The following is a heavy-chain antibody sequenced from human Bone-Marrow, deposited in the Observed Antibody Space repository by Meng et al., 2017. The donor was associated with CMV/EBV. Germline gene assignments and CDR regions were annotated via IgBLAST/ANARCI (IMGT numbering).Heavy chain of an antibody. CDR2: ISGSGGST. D-gene: IGHD3-22*01. Sequence: GESLKISCAASGFTFSSYAMSWVRQAPGKGLEWVSAISGSGGSTYYADSVKGRFTISRDNSKNTLYLQMNSLRAEDTAVYYCAKTRDYYDTNSGYAGHRPSDYWGQGTLVTVSS. V-gene: IGHV3-23*01. CDR3: AKTRDYYDTNSGYAGHRPSDY. J-gene: IGHJ4*02. CDR1: GFTFSSYA.